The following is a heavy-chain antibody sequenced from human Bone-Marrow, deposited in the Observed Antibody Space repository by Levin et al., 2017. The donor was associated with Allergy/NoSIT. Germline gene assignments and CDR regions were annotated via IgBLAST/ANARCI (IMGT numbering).Heavy chain of an antibody. CDR2: IYPSGSP. V-gene: IGHV4/OR15-8*01. CDR1: GVSISSDNW. CDR3: ARRTYSSSWYWPTIDS. Sequence: TSETLSLTCVVSGVSISSDNWWSWVRQPPGKGLEWIGEIYPSGSPTYTPSLKSRITISIDKSNNHFSLNLSSVTAADTAVYYCARRTYSSSWYWPTIDSWGQGTLVTVSS. J-gene: IGHJ4*02. D-gene: IGHD6-13*01.